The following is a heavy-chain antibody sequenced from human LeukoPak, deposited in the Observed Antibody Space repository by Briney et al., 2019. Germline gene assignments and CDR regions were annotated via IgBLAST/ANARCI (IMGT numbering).Heavy chain of an antibody. CDR2: IRYDGSNK. CDR3: AKDLPPGVVVVAALDY. V-gene: IGHV3-30*02. D-gene: IGHD2-15*01. CDR1: GFTFSSYG. Sequence: PGGSLRLSCAASGFTFSSYGMHWVRQAPGKGLEWVAFIRYDGSNKYYADSVKGRFTISRDNSKNTLYLQMNSLRAEDTAVYYCAKDLPPGVVVVAALDYWGQGTLVTVPS. J-gene: IGHJ4*02.